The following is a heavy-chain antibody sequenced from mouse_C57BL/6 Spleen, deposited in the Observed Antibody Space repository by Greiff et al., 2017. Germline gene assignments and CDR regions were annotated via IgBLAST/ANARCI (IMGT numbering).Heavy chain of an antibody. CDR2: IDPSDSYT. Sequence: QVQLKQPGAELVRPGTSVKLSCKASGYTFTSYWMHWVKQRPGQGLEWIGVIDPSDSYTNYNQKFKGKATLTVDTSSSTAYMQLSSLTSEDSAVYYCARVHYGSSYDAMDYWGQGTSVTVSS. CDR3: ARVHYGSSYDAMDY. D-gene: IGHD1-1*01. J-gene: IGHJ4*01. V-gene: IGHV1-59*01. CDR1: GYTFTSYW.